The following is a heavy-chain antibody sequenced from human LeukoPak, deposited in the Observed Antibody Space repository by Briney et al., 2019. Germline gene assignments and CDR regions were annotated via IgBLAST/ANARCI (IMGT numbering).Heavy chain of an antibody. Sequence: ASVKVSCKASGGTFSSYAISRVRQAPGQGLEWMGRIIPILGIANYAQRFQGRVAITADKSTSTAYMELSSLRSEDTAVYYYAREDTMVRGVIITSNWFDPWGQGTLVTVSS. CDR3: AREDTMVRGVIITSNWFDP. CDR1: GGTFSSYA. J-gene: IGHJ5*02. D-gene: IGHD3-10*01. CDR2: IIPILGIA. V-gene: IGHV1-69*04.